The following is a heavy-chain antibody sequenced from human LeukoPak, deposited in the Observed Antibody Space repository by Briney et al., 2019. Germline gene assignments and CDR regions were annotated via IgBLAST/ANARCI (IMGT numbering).Heavy chain of an antibody. J-gene: IGHJ2*01. V-gene: IGHV3-13*01. CDR1: GFTLSNYD. D-gene: IGHD4-17*01. CDR2: IDIAGDT. CDR3: ARTTVTSGPYVYFDL. Sequence: PGGSLRLSCAASGFTLSNYDMHWVRQATGEGLEWVSGIDIAGDTYYPGSVRGRFTISRENAENSLYLQMNSLRAGDTGVYYCARTTVTSGPYVYFDLWGRGTLVTVS.